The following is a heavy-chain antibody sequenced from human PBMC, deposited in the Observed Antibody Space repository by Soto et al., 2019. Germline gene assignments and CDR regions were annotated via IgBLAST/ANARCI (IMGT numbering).Heavy chain of an antibody. D-gene: IGHD2-8*02. CDR1: GGSFSGYY. J-gene: IGHJ4*02. V-gene: IGHV4-34*01. CDR2: INHSGST. Sequence: QVQLQQWGAGLLKPSETLSLTCAVYGGSFSGYYWTWIRQPPGTGLEWIGEINHSGSTNYNPPLKXGVTISVDTSKNQFSLKLTSVTAADTAVYYCARDKITGLFDYWGQGTLVTVSS. CDR3: ARDKITGLFDY.